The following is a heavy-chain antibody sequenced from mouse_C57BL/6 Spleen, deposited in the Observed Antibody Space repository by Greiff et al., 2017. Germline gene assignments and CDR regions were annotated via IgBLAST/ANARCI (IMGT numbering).Heavy chain of an antibody. CDR1: GFTFSSYA. J-gene: IGHJ2*01. V-gene: IGHV5-4*03. Sequence: DVMLVESGGGLVKPGGSLKLSCAASGFTFSSYAMSWVRQTPEKRLEWVATISDGGSYTYYPDNVKGRFTISRDNAKNNLYLQMSHLKSEDTAMYYWTRGEGYGNYLDYWGQGTTLTVSS. D-gene: IGHD2-1*01. CDR2: ISDGGSYT. CDR3: TRGEGYGNYLDY.